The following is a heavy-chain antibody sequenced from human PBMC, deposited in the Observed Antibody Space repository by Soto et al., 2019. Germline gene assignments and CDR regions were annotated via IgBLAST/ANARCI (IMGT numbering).Heavy chain of an antibody. V-gene: IGHV3-23*01. CDR3: AKDLAILTTDWFDP. Sequence: ASLRLSGAASGFTISSYAMSWVRQAPVKGLEWGSAISGSGGRTYYADSVKGRFTISRDNSKNTLYLQRNSPRAEDTAVYYCAKDLAILTTDWFDPWGQGTLVTVSS. D-gene: IGHD3-9*01. CDR2: ISGSGGRT. J-gene: IGHJ5*02. CDR1: GFTISSYA.